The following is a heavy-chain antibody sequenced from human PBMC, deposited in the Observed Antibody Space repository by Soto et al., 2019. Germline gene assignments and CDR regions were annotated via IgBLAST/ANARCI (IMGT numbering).Heavy chain of an antibody. V-gene: IGHV3-23*01. CDR2: ISGSGSKT. Sequence: GESLKISCAASGFTFSNYAMNWVRQAPGKGLEWVSSISGSGSKTYYADSVKGRFTISRDNSQETLYLQLNSLRPEDTATYYCAKEAIGGNCISPDCYAIDWFDPWGQGTLVTVSS. CDR3: AKEAIGGNCISPDCYAIDWFDP. D-gene: IGHD2-2*01. CDR1: GFTFSNYA. J-gene: IGHJ5*02.